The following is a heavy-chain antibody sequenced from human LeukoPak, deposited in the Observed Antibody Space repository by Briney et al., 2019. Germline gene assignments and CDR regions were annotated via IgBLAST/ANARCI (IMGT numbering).Heavy chain of an antibody. Sequence: GGSLRLSCAASGFIFSSYSMNWVRQAPGKGLEWVSSISSSSSYIYYADSVKGRFTISRDNAKNSLYLQMNSLRAEDTAVYYCARDAGQAFDYWGQGTLVTVSS. J-gene: IGHJ4*02. V-gene: IGHV3-21*01. CDR2: ISSSSSYI. CDR1: GFIFSSYS. CDR3: ARDAGQAFDY. D-gene: IGHD3-10*01.